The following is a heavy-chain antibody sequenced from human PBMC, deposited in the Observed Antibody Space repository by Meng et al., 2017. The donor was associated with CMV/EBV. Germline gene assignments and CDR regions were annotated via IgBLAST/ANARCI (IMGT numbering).Heavy chain of an antibody. CDR3: ARGRGSWYFVDY. CDR1: GGSFSGYY. CDR2: INHSGST. V-gene: IGHV4-34*02. J-gene: IGHJ4*02. D-gene: IGHD6-13*01. Sequence: QVQLKQWVAGLLKPSATLVLTCAVDGGSFSGYYWSWIRPPPGKGLEWIGEINHSGSTNYNPSLKSRVTISVDTSKNQFSLKLSSVTAADTAVYYCARGRGSWYFVDYWGQGTLVTVSS.